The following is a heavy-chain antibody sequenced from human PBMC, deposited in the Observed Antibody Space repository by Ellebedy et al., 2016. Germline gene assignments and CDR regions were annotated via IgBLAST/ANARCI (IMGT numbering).Heavy chain of an antibody. CDR1: GYTFTSYD. CDR3: ARSEGHSVRISYYDFWSGWVGLNWFDP. V-gene: IGHV1-8*01. J-gene: IGHJ5*02. Sequence: ASVKVSCXASGYTFTSYDINWVRQATGQGLEWMGWMNPNSGNTGYAQKFQGRVTMTRNTSISTAYMELSSLRSEDTAVYYCARSEGHSVRISYYDFWSGWVGLNWFDPWGQGTLVTVSS. D-gene: IGHD3-3*01. CDR2: MNPNSGNT.